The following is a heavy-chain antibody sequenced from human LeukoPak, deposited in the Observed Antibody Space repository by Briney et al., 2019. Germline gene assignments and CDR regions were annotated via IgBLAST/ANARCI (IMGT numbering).Heavy chain of an antibody. J-gene: IGHJ6*03. V-gene: IGHV4-34*01. CDR2: INHSGST. Sequence: SETLSLTCAVYGGSFSGYYWSWIRQPPGKGLEWIGEINHSGSTNYNPSLKSRVTISVDTSKNQFSLKLSSVTAADTAVYYCARQKYSSSWSYYYYYYYMDVWGKGTTVTISS. CDR1: GGSFSGYY. D-gene: IGHD6-13*01. CDR3: ARQKYSSSWSYYYYYYYMDV.